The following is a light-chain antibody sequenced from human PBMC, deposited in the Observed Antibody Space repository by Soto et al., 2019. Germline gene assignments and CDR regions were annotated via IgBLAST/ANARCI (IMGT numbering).Light chain of an antibody. CDR3: QQYNSYSSGT. Sequence: DLQMTQSPSTLSATVGDRVTITCRASQNIKNWLAWYQQKPGKAPKLLIYLASTLESGVPSRFSGSGSGTEFTLTISSLQPEDFAIYYCQQYNSYSSGTFGQGTKVDIK. CDR1: QNIKNW. J-gene: IGKJ1*01. V-gene: IGKV1-5*03. CDR2: LAS.